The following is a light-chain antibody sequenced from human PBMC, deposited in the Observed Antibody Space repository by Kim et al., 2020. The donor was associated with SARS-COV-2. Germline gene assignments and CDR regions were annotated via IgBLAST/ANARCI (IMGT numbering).Light chain of an antibody. CDR2: DND. J-gene: IGLJ2*01. V-gene: IGLV1-51*01. CDR1: SSNIGNNY. Sequence: QSVLTQTPSVSAAPGQKVTISCSGSSSNIGNNYVSWYQQLRGTAPKLLIYDNDKRPSGIPDRFSGSKSGTSATLGNTGLQPGDEADYYCGTWDSSLSASVFGGGTQLTFL. CDR3: GTWDSSLSASV.